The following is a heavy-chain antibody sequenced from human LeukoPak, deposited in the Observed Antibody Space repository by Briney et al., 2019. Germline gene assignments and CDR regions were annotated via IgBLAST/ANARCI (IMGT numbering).Heavy chain of an antibody. CDR2: ISAYNGNT. V-gene: IGHV1-18*01. CDR3: ARDPKYYYGSGSYYNWFDP. Sequence: ASVKVSCKASGYTFTSYGISWVRQAPGRGLEWMGWISAYNGNTNYAQKLQGRVTMTTDTSTSTAYMELRSLRSDDTAVYYCARDPKYYYGSGSYYNWFDPWGQGTLVTVSS. CDR1: GYTFTSYG. J-gene: IGHJ5*02. D-gene: IGHD3-10*01.